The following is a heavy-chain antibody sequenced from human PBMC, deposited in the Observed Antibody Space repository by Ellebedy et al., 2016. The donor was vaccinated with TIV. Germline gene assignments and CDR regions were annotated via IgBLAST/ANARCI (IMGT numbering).Heavy chain of an antibody. Sequence: AASVKVSCKASGYTFTSYYMHWVRQAPGQGLEWMGIINPSGGSTSYAQKFQGRVTMTRDTSTSTVYMELSSLRSEDTAVYYCARDLGATIEVPWYYGMDVWGQGTTVTVSS. CDR2: INPSGGST. D-gene: IGHD5-12*01. CDR3: ARDLGATIEVPWYYGMDV. J-gene: IGHJ6*02. V-gene: IGHV1-46*01. CDR1: GYTFTSYY.